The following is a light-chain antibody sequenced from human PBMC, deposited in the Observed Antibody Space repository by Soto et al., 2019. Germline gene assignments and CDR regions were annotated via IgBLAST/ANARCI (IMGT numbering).Light chain of an antibody. Sequence: QSVLTQPPSASGTPGQRVTISCSGSTSNIGRNTVHWYQQLPGTAPQLLIYSNYQRPSGVPARFSGSKSGTSASLAISGLQSEEEADYYCAAWDDSLNGVVFGGGTKLTVL. CDR2: SNY. CDR3: AAWDDSLNGVV. CDR1: TSNIGRNT. V-gene: IGLV1-44*01. J-gene: IGLJ2*01.